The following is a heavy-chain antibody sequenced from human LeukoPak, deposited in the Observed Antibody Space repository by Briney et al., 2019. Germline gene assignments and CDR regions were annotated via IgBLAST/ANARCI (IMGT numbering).Heavy chain of an antibody. CDR3: ARQTYCSSTSCQGWFDP. CDR1: GYIFTSYW. Sequence: GESLKISCQGSGYIFTSYWIGWVRQMPGKGLEWMGIIYPGDSDTRYSPSFQGQVTISADKSISTAYLQWSSLKASDTAMYYCARQTYCSSTSCQGWFDPWGQGTLVTVSS. V-gene: IGHV5-51*01. J-gene: IGHJ5*02. D-gene: IGHD2-2*01. CDR2: IYPGDSDT.